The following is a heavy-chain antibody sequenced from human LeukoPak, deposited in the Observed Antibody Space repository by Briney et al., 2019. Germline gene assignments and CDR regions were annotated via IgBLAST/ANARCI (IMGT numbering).Heavy chain of an antibody. J-gene: IGHJ4*02. CDR2: IWYDGSNK. CDR1: GFTFSSYG. CDR3: ARDDGSGWSYFDF. D-gene: IGHD6-19*01. V-gene: IGHV3-33*01. Sequence: GRSLRLSCAASGFTFSSYGMHWVRQAPGKGLEWVAVIWYDGSNKYYADSVKSRFTISRDNSKNTLYLQMNSLRAEDTAVYYCARDDGSGWSYFDFWGQGTLVTVSS.